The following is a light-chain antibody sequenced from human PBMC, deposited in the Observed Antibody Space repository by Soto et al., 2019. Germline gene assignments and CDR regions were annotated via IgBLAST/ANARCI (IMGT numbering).Light chain of an antibody. CDR2: GAS. J-gene: IGKJ1*01. Sequence: EIVMTQSPATLSVSPGERATLSCRASQSVSSNLAWYQQKPGQAPRLLIYGASTSATGIPARFSGSGSGTEFTLTISSLQSEDFAVYYCQHYNNWARTFGQGTKVEIK. CDR1: QSVSSN. CDR3: QHYNNWART. V-gene: IGKV3-15*01.